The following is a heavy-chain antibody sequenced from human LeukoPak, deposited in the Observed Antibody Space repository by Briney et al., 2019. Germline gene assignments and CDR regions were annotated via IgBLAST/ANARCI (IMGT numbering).Heavy chain of an antibody. CDR3: ARDPQFVRGDYYFDY. CDR1: GFTFSSYN. D-gene: IGHD3-10*01. Sequence: GGSLKLSCAASGFTFSSYNMNWVRQAPGKGLEWVSSISSSTSYIYYADSVKGRFTISRDNAKNSLYLQMNSLRAEDTAVYYCARDPQFVRGDYYFDYWGQGTLVTVSS. CDR2: ISSSTSYI. V-gene: IGHV3-21*01. J-gene: IGHJ4*02.